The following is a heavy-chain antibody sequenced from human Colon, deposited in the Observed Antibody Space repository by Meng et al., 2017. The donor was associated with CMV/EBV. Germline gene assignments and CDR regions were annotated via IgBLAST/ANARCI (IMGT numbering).Heavy chain of an antibody. CDR2: INYSGNT. CDR3: ATTAGTWHPFSY. D-gene: IGHD1-1*01. Sequence: QVHLLESGPGLVEPAETLSLPCTVSGGSISSSYCSWIRQPPGKRPEWIGYINYSGNTNYNPSLKTRVTMSVDTSKNQISLRLSSVTAADTAVYYCATTAGTWHPFSYWGQGTLVTVSS. J-gene: IGHJ4*02. CDR1: GGSISSSY. V-gene: IGHV4-59*01.